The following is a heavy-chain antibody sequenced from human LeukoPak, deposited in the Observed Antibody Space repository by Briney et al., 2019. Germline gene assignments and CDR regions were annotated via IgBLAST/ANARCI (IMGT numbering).Heavy chain of an antibody. CDR2: INPKSGDR. D-gene: IGHD2-8*01. CDR1: GYTFTCYY. CDR3: ARDAVLMIYVIHAWLDP. J-gene: IGHJ5*02. Sequence: GASVKVSCKASGYTFTCYYIHWVRHAPGQGVEWMGWINPKSGDRNYARKFQGRVTMTRDTSLSTAYMELSRLRSDDTAVYYCARDAVLMIYVIHAWLDPWGQGTQVTVSS. V-gene: IGHV1-2*02.